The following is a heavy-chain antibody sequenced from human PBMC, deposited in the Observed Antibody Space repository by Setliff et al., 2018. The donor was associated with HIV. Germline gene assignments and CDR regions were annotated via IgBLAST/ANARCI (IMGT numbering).Heavy chain of an antibody. J-gene: IGHJ6*03. CDR3: ARGDYDYYYYYMDV. CDR1: GVSTSSSSYY. Sequence: SETLSLTCTVSGVSTSSSSYYWGWIRQPPGKGLDWIGYVYYSGSTYYSPSLKSRVTISVDTSKNQFSLKLSSVTAADTAVYYCARGDYDYYYYYMDVWGKGTTVTVSS. D-gene: IGHD4-17*01. V-gene: IGHV4-39*07. CDR2: VYYSGST.